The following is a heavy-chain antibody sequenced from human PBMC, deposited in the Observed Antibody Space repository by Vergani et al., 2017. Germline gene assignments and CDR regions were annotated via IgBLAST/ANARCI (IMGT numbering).Heavy chain of an antibody. CDR3: ATKSCGTPGCQIGYFRE. J-gene: IGHJ1*01. D-gene: IGHD1-1*01. CDR1: GFTSSYFG. CDR2: ISYDGTQK. Sequence: QVHLVESGGGVVRPGRSLRPSCVVSGFTSSYFGMHWVRQAPGKGLEWVAVISYDGTQKYYADSVKGRFTNSRDNSKSTLYLQMNSLRTEDTAVYYCATKSCGTPGCQIGYFREWGQGTLVTVSS. V-gene: IGHV3-30*03.